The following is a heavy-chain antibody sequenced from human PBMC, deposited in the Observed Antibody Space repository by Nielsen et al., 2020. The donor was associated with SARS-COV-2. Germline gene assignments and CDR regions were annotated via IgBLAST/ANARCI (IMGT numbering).Heavy chain of an antibody. J-gene: IGHJ4*02. CDR2: INSDGSST. CDR1: GFTLSSYW. D-gene: IGHD2-2*01. CDR3: ARALEELGYCSSTSCPFDY. Sequence: GGSLRLSCAASGFTLSSYWMHWVRQAPGKGLVWVSRINSDGSSTSYADSVKGRFTISRDNAKNTLYLQMNSLRAEDTAVYYCARALEELGYCSSTSCPFDYWGQGTLVTVSS. V-gene: IGHV3-74*01.